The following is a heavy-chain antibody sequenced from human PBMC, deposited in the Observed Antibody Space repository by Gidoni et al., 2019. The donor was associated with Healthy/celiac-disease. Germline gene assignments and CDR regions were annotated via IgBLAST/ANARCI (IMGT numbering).Heavy chain of an antibody. J-gene: IGHJ4*02. Sequence: QVQLQQWGAGLLKPSETLSLTCAVYGGSFSGYYWSWIRQPPGKGLEWIGEINHSGSTNYNPSLKSRVTISVYTSKNQFSLKLSSVTAADTAVYYCARRRRYSSGWYPALFDYWGQGTLVTVSS. D-gene: IGHD6-19*01. CDR1: GGSFSGYY. CDR2: INHSGST. CDR3: ARRRRYSSGWYPALFDY. V-gene: IGHV4-34*01.